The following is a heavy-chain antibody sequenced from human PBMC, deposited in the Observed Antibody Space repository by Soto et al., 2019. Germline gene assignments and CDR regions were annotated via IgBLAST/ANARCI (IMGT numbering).Heavy chain of an antibody. CDR2: IYYSGST. J-gene: IGHJ5*02. D-gene: IGHD3-3*01. Sequence: PSETLSLTCTVSGGSISSYYWSWIRQPPGKGLEWIGYIYYSGSTNYNPSLKSRVTISVDTSKNQFSLKLSSVTAADTAVYYCASYYDWLDPWGQGTLVTVSS. CDR1: GGSISSYY. CDR3: ASYYDWLDP. V-gene: IGHV4-59*01.